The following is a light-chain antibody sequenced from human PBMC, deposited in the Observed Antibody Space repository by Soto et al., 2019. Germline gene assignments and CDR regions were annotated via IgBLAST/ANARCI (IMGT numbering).Light chain of an antibody. CDR3: TSYTSTSTYV. J-gene: IGLJ1*01. CDR2: EVS. V-gene: IGLV2-14*01. Sequence: QSVLTQPASVSGSPGQSITISCTGTSSDVGGYHYVSWYQQHPGKAPKLMIYEVSNRPSGVSNRFSGSKSGNTAPLTISGLHAEDEAGYYCTSYTSTSTYVFGTGTKVTVL. CDR1: SSDVGGYHY.